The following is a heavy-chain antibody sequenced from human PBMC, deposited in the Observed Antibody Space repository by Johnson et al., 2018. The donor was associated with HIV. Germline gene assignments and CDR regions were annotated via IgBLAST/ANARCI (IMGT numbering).Heavy chain of an antibody. CDR3: YTWDGSGSHAFDI. V-gene: IGHV3-9*01. J-gene: IGHJ3*02. CDR1: GFTFDDYA. D-gene: IGHD3-22*01. Sequence: VQLVESGGGLVQPGRSLRLSCAASGFTFDDYAMHWVRQAPGKGLEWVSGISWNSGNIAYADSVRGRFTISRDNAKNSLYLQMNSLRVVDTALYYCYTWDGSGSHAFDIWGQGTMVTVSS. CDR2: ISWNSGNI.